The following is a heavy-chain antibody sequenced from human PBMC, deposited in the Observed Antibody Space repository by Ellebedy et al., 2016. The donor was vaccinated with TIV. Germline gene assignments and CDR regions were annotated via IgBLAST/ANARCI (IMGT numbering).Heavy chain of an antibody. D-gene: IGHD3-9*01. Sequence: SETLSLTCTVPGGSISSGGYYWSWIRQHPGKGLEWIGYIYYSGSTYYNPSLKSRVTISVDTSKNQFSLKLSSVTAADTAVYYCAREEYDIIDYWGQGTLVTVSS. CDR3: AREEYDIIDY. CDR2: IYYSGST. V-gene: IGHV4-31*03. J-gene: IGHJ4*02. CDR1: GGSISSGGYY.